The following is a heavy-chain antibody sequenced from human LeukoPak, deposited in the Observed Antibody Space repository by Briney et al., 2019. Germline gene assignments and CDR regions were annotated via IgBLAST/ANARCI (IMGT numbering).Heavy chain of an antibody. J-gene: IGHJ4*02. CDR3: ARDSNSGSYVGY. Sequence: ASVKVSCKASGYTFTSYDINWVRQATGQGLEWMGWMNPNSGNTGYAQKFQGRVTMTRNTSISTAYMELSSLRSEDTAVYYCARDSNSGSYVGYWGQGTLVTVSS. D-gene: IGHD1-26*01. CDR2: MNPNSGNT. V-gene: IGHV1-8*01. CDR1: GYTFTSYD.